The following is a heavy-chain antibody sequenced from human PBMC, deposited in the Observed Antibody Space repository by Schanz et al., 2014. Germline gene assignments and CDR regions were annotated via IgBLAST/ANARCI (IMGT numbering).Heavy chain of an antibody. CDR3: ARDRGYCSGGSCLTFDY. CDR2: ISSSGSYI. Sequence: VQLLQFGGGLVQPGGSLRLSCEASEFTFSSYKMNWVRQAPGKGLEWVSSISSSGSYIHYADSVKGRFTISRDNAKNTLYLQMNTLRAEDTAVYYCARDRGYCSGGSCLTFDYWGQGTLVTVSS. J-gene: IGHJ4*02. D-gene: IGHD2-15*01. V-gene: IGHV3-21*01. CDR1: EFTFSSYK.